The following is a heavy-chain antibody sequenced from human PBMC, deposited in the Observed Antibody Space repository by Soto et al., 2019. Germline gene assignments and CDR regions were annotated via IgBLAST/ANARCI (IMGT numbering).Heavy chain of an antibody. V-gene: IGHV1-69*13. CDR3: ARDGQYCSSTSCLNWFDP. CDR2: IIPIFGTA. CDR1: GGTFSSYA. Sequence: SVKVSCKASGGTFSSYAISWVRQAPGQGLEWMGGIIPIFGTANYAQKFQGRVTITADESTSTAYMELSSLRSEDTAVYYCARDGQYCSSTSCLNWFDPWGQGXLVTVYS. D-gene: IGHD2-2*01. J-gene: IGHJ5*02.